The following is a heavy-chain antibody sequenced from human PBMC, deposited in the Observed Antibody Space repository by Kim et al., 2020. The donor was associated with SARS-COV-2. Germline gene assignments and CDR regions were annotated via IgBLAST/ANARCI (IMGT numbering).Heavy chain of an antibody. CDR1: GFTFSSYA. CDR2: ISYDGSNK. V-gene: IGHV3-30-3*01. D-gene: IGHD3-16*01. CDR3: ARENMSYYYGMDV. Sequence: GGSLRLSCAASGFTFSSYAMHWVRQAPGKGLEWVAVISYDGSNKYYADSVKGRFTISRDNSKNTLYLQMNSLRAEDTAVYYCARENMSYYYGMDVWGQGTTGTVS. J-gene: IGHJ6*02.